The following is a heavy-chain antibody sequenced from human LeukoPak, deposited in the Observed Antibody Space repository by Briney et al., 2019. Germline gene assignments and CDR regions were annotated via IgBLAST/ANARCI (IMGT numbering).Heavy chain of an antibody. J-gene: IGHJ4*02. CDR3: ARRGSTVERGLDY. V-gene: IGHV3-23*01. Sequence: GGSLRLSCAASGFTFSTYAMSWVRQAPGKGLEWVSVISGNGGITDYADSVKGRFTTSRDNSKKTVFLEMNTLRDEDTAIYYCARRGSTVERGLDYWGQGTLVTVSS. CDR1: GFTFSTYA. D-gene: IGHD4-23*01. CDR2: ISGNGGIT.